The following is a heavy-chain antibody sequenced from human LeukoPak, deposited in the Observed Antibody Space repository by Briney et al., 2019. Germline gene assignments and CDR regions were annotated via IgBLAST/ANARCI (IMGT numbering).Heavy chain of an antibody. CDR3: ARAYSSSWYYFDY. Sequence: SETLSLTCTVSGGSISSYYWSWIRQPPGKGLEWIGDIYYSGSTNYNPSLKSRVTISVATSKNQFSLKLTSVTAADTAVYYCARAYSSSWYYFDYWGQGTLVTVSS. D-gene: IGHD6-13*01. J-gene: IGHJ4*02. V-gene: IGHV4-59*01. CDR2: IYYSGST. CDR1: GGSISSYY.